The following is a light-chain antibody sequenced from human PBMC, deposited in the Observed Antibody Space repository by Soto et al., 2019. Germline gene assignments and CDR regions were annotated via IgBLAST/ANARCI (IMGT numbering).Light chain of an antibody. CDR3: QQSYSTLRT. CDR1: QSISSY. J-gene: IGKJ2*01. Sequence: DIQMTQSPSSLSASVGARVTITCRASQSISSYLNWYQQKPGKAPKLLIYAASSLQSVVPSRFSRSGSGTDFTLTISSLQPEDFATYYCQQSYSTLRTFGQGTKLEIK. V-gene: IGKV1-39*01. CDR2: AAS.